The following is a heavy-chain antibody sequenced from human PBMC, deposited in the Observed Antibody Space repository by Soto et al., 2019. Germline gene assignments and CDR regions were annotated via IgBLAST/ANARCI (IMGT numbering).Heavy chain of an antibody. D-gene: IGHD2-8*01. CDR2: ISGSGGST. J-gene: IGHJ4*02. V-gene: IGHV3-23*01. CDR1: GFTFSSYA. CDR3: AKDLRGCTNGVCYGKIDY. Sequence: GGSLRLSCAASGFTFSSYAMSWVRQAPGKGLEWVSAISGSGGSTYYADSVKGRFTISRDNSKNTLYLQMNSLRAEDTAVYYCAKDLRGCTNGVCYGKIDYWGQGTLVTVSS.